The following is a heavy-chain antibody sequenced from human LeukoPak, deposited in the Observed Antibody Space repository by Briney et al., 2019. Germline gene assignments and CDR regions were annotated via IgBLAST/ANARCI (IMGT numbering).Heavy chain of an antibody. CDR2: IYYSGST. V-gene: IGHV4-39*07. CDR1: GGSSSSYY. CDR3: ASNQWPNWYFDL. Sequence: SETLSLTCTVSGGSSSSYYWGWIRQPPGKGLEWIGSIYYSGSTFYNPSFKSRLTISGDTSKNQFSLKLSSVTAADTAVYYCASNQWPNWYFDLWGRGALGTVSS. J-gene: IGHJ2*01. D-gene: IGHD6-19*01.